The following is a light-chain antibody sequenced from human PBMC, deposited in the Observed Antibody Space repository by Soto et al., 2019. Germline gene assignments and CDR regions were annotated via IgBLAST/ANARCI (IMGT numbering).Light chain of an antibody. CDR1: QSISSY. Sequence: DIQMTQSPSALSASVGARVPITWRASQSISSYLNWYQQKPGKAPKLLIYAASSLQSGVPSRFSGSGSGTDFTLTISSLQPEDFATYYCQQSYSTPQTFGQGTKVDIK. V-gene: IGKV1-39*01. J-gene: IGKJ1*01. CDR3: QQSYSTPQT. CDR2: AAS.